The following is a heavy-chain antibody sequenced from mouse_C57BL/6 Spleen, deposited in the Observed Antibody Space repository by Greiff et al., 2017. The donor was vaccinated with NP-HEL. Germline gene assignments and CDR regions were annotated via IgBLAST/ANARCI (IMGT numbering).Heavy chain of an antibody. D-gene: IGHD1-1*01. Sequence: EVKLMESGGDLVKPGGSLKLSCAASGFTFSSYGMSWVRQTPDKRLEWVATISSGGSYTYYPDSVKGRFTISRDNAKNTLYLQMSSLKSEDTAMYNCARRALYYGSSLYYFDSWGEGTTLTVSS. CDR3: ARRALYYGSSLYYFDS. J-gene: IGHJ2*01. V-gene: IGHV5-6*02. CDR2: ISSGGSYT. CDR1: GFTFSSYG.